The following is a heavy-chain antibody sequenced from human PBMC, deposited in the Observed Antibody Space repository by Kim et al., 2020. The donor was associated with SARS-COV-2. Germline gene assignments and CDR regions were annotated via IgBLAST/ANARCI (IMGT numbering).Heavy chain of an antibody. D-gene: IGHD3-3*01. CDR3: AKDVSRITSFGVVPRGGMDV. J-gene: IGHJ6*02. CDR2: ISGSGGST. CDR1: GFTFSSYA. Sequence: GGSLRLSCAASGFTFSSYAMSWVRQAPGKGLEWVSAISGSGGSTYYADSVKGRFTISRDNSKNTLYLQMNSLRAEDTAVYYCAKDVSRITSFGVVPRGGMDVWGQGTTVTVSS. V-gene: IGHV3-23*01.